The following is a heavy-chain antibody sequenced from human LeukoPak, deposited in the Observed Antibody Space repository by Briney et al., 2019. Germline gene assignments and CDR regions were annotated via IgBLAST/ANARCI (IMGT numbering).Heavy chain of an antibody. CDR1: GASISSSNFY. J-gene: IGHJ4*02. D-gene: IGHD6-19*01. Sequence: SETLSLTCTVSGASISSSNFYWDWIRQSPGKGLEWIGNIYYGETTSYNPSFKSRVTISVDSSKNQFSLKLSSVTAADTAVYYCARQGGGWYQIDYWGQGTLVTVSS. V-gene: IGHV4-39*01. CDR2: IYYGETT. CDR3: ARQGGGWYQIDY.